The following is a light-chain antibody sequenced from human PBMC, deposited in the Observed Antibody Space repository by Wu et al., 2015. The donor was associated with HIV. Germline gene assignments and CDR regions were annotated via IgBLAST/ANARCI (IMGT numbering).Light chain of an antibody. J-gene: IGKJ5*01. CDR3: QQRSNWPLT. V-gene: IGKV3-11*01. CDR1: QSVSSN. CDR2: GAS. Sequence: EIVMTQSPATLSVSPGERATLSCRASQSVSSNLAWYQQKPGQAPRLLIYGASNRATGIPARFSGTGSATDFTLTISSLEPEDSAVYYCQQRSNWPLTFGQGTRLEI.